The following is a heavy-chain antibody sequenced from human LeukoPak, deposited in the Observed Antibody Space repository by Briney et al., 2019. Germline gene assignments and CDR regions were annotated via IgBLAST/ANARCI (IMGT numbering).Heavy chain of an antibody. CDR1: GGSISSSSYY. Sequence: NPSETLSLTCTVSGGSISSSSYYWSWIRQPPGKGLEWIGEINHSGSTNYNPSLKSRVTISVDTSKNQFSLKLSSVTAADTAVYYCARVVRFNSWFDPWGQGTLVTVSS. CDR3: ARVVRFNSWFDP. V-gene: IGHV4-39*07. J-gene: IGHJ5*02. D-gene: IGHD3-10*01. CDR2: INHSGST.